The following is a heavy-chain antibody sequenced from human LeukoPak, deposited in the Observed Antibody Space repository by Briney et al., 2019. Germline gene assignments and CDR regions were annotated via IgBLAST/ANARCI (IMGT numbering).Heavy chain of an antibody. CDR3: ASGGGSTVTTAADY. D-gene: IGHD4-11*01. V-gene: IGHV1-69*05. J-gene: IGHJ4*02. CDR2: IIPIFGTA. CDR1: GGTFSSYA. Sequence: SVKVSCKASGGTFSSYAISWVRQAPGQGLEWMGGIIPIFGTANYAQKFQGRVTITTDESTSTAYMELGSLRSEDTAVYYCASGGGSTVTTAADYWGQGTLVTVSS.